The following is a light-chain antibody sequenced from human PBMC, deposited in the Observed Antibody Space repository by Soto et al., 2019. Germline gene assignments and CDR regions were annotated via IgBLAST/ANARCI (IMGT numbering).Light chain of an antibody. CDR2: SAS. CDR1: QDISTW. Sequence: DIQMTQSPSSVSALVGDRVTITCRASQDISTWLAWYQQKSGKAPKVLIYSASTLQSGVPARFTGSGSGTDFTLIISSLQPEDSATYFCQQANIFPFAFGGGTKVEV. V-gene: IGKV1D-12*01. CDR3: QQANIFPFA. J-gene: IGKJ4*01.